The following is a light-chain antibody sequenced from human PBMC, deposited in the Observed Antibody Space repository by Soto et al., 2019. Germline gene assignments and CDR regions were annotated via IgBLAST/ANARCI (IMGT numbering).Light chain of an antibody. CDR3: QQRSNWGLT. CDR2: DAS. J-gene: IGKJ4*01. Sequence: IALTQSPATLSLSPGERATLSCRASQSVSSYLAWYQQKPGQAPRLLIYDASNRATGIPARFSGSGSGTDFTLTISSLEPEDFAVYYCQQRSNWGLTFGGGTKV. V-gene: IGKV3-11*01. CDR1: QSVSSY.